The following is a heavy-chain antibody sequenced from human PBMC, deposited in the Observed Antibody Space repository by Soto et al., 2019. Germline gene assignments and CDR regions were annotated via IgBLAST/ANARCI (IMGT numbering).Heavy chain of an antibody. V-gene: IGHV3-30-3*01. CDR3: ASGYNWNYQTQNFDY. Sequence: PGGSLRLSCAASGFTFSSYAMHWVRQAPGKGLEWVAVISYDGSNKYYADSVKGRFTISRGNSKNTLYLQMNSLRAEDTAVYYCASGYNWNYQTQNFDYWGQGTLVTVSS. CDR1: GFTFSSYA. CDR2: ISYDGSNK. D-gene: IGHD1-7*01. J-gene: IGHJ4*02.